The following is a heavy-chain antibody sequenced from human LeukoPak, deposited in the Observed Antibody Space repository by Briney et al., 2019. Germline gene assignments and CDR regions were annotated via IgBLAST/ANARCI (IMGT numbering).Heavy chain of an antibody. D-gene: IGHD3-3*01. V-gene: IGHV4-4*02. CDR1: GSSISSSNW. CDR2: IYHSGST. CDR3: ARVGPGYDFWSGYPYLDY. Sequence: SETLSLTCAVSGSSISSSNWWSWVRQPPGKGLEWIGEIYHSGSTNYNPSLKSRVTISVDKSKNQFSLKLSSVTAADTAVYYCARVGPGYDFWSGYPYLDYWGQGTLVTVSS. J-gene: IGHJ4*02.